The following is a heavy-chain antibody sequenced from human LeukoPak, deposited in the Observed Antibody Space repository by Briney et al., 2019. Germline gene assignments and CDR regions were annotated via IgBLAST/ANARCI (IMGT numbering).Heavy chain of an antibody. CDR1: GGTFSSYA. J-gene: IGHJ4*02. CDR2: IIPIFGTA. CDR3: ARSLRYCSGGSCYWLYYFDY. D-gene: IGHD2-15*01. V-gene: IGHV1-69*05. Sequence: SVKVSCRASGGTFSSYAISWVRQAPGQGLEWMGRIIPIFGTANYAQKFQGRVTITTDESTSTACMELSSLRSEDTAVYYCARSLRYCSGGSCYWLYYFDYWGQGTLVTVSS.